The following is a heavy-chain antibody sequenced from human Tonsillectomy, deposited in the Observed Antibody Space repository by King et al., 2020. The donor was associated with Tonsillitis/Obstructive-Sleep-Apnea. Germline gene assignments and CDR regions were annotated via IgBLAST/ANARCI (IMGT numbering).Heavy chain of an antibody. J-gene: IGHJ4*02. D-gene: IGHD6-6*01. Sequence: LQLQESGPGLVKPSETLSLPCTVSGCSIISSISILCWIRHPPGKGLGWVGSFYYSGSTYYNPSLKGRVTISVDTSKNQLSLKLRSVTAADTAVYYCVRTPQQFVDYWGQGTLVTVSS. CDR1: GCSIISSISI. CDR2: FYYSGST. CDR3: VRTPQQFVDY. V-gene: IGHV4-39*01.